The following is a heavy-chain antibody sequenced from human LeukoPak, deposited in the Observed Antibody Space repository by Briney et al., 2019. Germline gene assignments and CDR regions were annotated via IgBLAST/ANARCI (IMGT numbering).Heavy chain of an antibody. CDR3: ARGGGSPRGPLVY. D-gene: IGHD1-26*01. Sequence: SETLSLTCTVSGDSISSYYWSWIRQPPGKGLEWIGCIYDSGSTNYNPSLKSRVTISVDTSKNQFSLKLSSVTAADTAVYYCARGGGSPRGPLVYWGQGTLVTVSS. CDR2: IYDSGST. V-gene: IGHV4-59*01. J-gene: IGHJ4*02. CDR1: GDSISSYY.